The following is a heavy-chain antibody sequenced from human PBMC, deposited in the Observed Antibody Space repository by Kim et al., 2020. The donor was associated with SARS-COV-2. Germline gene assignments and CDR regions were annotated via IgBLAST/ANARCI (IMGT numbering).Heavy chain of an antibody. CDR1: GFTFSSYA. J-gene: IGHJ4*02. CDR2: ISYDGSNK. Sequence: GGSLRLSCAASGFTFSSYAMHWVRQAPGKGLEWVAVISYDGSNKYYADSVKGRFTISRDNSKNTLYLQMNSLRAEDTAVYYCARDQSGYDYFDYWGQGTL. CDR3: ARDQSGYDYFDY. V-gene: IGHV3-30-3*01. D-gene: IGHD5-12*01.